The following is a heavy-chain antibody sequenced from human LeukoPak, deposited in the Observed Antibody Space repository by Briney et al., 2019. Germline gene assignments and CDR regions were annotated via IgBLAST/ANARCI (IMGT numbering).Heavy chain of an antibody. J-gene: IGHJ5*02. D-gene: IGHD3-9*01. CDR2: INPNSGGT. Sequence: GASVKVSCKASGYTFTGYYMHWVRQAPGQGLEWMGWINPNSGGTNYAQKFQGKVTMTRDTSISTAYMELSRLRSDDTAVYYCARSRDYDILTGYPTTTKEYNWFDPWGQGTLVTVSS. V-gene: IGHV1-2*02. CDR1: GYTFTGYY. CDR3: ARSRDYDILTGYPTTTKEYNWFDP.